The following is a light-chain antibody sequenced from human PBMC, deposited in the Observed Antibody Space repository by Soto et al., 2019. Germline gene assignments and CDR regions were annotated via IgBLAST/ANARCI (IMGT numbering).Light chain of an antibody. J-gene: IGKJ4*01. CDR3: QQYGSSPLT. V-gene: IGKV3-20*01. CDR1: KSVSNNY. CDR2: CAS. Sequence: ELVLTQSPGTLSLSPGERATLSCRASKSVSNNYLACYQQKPGQAPRLLIYCASRRATGIPDRFSGTGSGTDFTLTISRLEPEDFAVYSCQQYGSSPLTFGGGTKVEIK.